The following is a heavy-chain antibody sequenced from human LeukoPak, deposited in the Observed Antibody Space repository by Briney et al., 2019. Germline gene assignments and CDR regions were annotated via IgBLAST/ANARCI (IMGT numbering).Heavy chain of an antibody. Sequence: TSETLSLTCAVYGGSFSGYYRSWIRQPPGKGLEWIGEINHSGSTNYNPSLKSRVTISVDTSKNQFSLKLTSVTAADTAVYYCARGQADFWSGYYKAHWFDPWGQGTLVTVSS. J-gene: IGHJ5*02. CDR2: INHSGST. D-gene: IGHD3-3*01. V-gene: IGHV4-34*01. CDR1: GGSFSGYY. CDR3: ARGQADFWSGYYKAHWFDP.